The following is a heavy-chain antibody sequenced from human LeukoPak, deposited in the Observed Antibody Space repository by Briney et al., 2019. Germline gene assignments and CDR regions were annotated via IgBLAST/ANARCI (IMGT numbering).Heavy chain of an antibody. Sequence: PGGSLRLSCAASGFTFSSYAMSWVRQAPGKGLEWVSSIGGSGGSTYYADSVKGRSTISRDTSKNTLYLQMNSLRAEDTAVYYCAKYRGFGDSYDSWGQGTLVTVSS. CDR3: AKYRGFGDSYDS. CDR2: IGGSGGST. V-gene: IGHV3-23*01. J-gene: IGHJ4*02. CDR1: GFTFSSYA. D-gene: IGHD3-10*01.